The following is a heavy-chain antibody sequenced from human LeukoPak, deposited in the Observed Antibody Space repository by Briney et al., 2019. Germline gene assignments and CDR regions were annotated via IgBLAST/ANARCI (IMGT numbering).Heavy chain of an antibody. Sequence: GGSLRLSCAPSGFIFSSYEMAWVRQAPGMGLEFVSYISDSGSPIKYGDAVKGGFTISRDNSKNTLYLQMNSLRAEDTAVYYCAKDDRRYFDWSVGGPAYWGQGTLVTVSS. CDR3: AKDDRRYFDWSVGGPAY. CDR1: GFIFSSYE. CDR2: ISDSGSPI. D-gene: IGHD3-9*01. V-gene: IGHV3-48*03. J-gene: IGHJ4*02.